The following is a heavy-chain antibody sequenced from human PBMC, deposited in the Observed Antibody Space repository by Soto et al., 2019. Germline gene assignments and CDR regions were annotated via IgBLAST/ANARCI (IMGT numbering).Heavy chain of an antibody. V-gene: IGHV4-61*08. CDR3: ARRYGGNFDY. J-gene: IGHJ4*02. CDR1: GGSISSGGYS. CDR2: IYYSGST. Sequence: SETLSLTCTVSGGSISSGGYSWSWIRQPPGKGLEWIGYIYYSGSTNYNPSLKSRVTTSVDTSKNQFSLKLSSVTAADTAVYYCARRYGGNFDYWGQGTLVTVSS. D-gene: IGHD3-16*01.